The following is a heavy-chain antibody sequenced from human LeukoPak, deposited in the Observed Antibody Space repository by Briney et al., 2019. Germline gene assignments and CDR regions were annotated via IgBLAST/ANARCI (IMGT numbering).Heavy chain of an antibody. D-gene: IGHD5-12*01. Sequence: PGGSLRLSCAASGFIFSHYGMNWVRQAPGKGLEWVSGITSRSTTYYADSVRGRFTISRDNAKSSLFLQMNNLRAEDTAVYYCARASGGDRGYDLYYFDYWGQGSLVTVSS. J-gene: IGHJ4*02. CDR2: ITSRSTT. V-gene: IGHV3-69-1*01. CDR1: GFIFSHYG. CDR3: ARASGGDRGYDLYYFDY.